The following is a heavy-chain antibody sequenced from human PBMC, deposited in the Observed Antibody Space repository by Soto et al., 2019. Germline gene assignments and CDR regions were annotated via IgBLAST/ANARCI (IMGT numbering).Heavy chain of an antibody. J-gene: IGHJ1*01. V-gene: IGHV3-66*01. Sequence: EVQLVESGGGLVQPGGSLRLSCAASGFTVSSNHMSWVRQAPGKGLEWISTIYIGGGTYYADSVKGRFTISRDNSNNALYLQMHSLRAEDTDVYYCARDGGRSSWFEYFQDWGQGSLVTVSS. CDR2: IYIGGGT. CDR3: ARDGGRSSWFEYFQD. CDR1: GFTVSSNH. D-gene: IGHD6-13*01.